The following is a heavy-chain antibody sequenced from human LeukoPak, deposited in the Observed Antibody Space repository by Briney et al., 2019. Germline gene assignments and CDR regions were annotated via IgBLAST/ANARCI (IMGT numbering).Heavy chain of an antibody. J-gene: IGHJ5*02. D-gene: IGHD3-3*01. CDR3: ARTYYDFWSGYYTPNWFDP. CDR2: IYYSGST. V-gene: IGHV4-30-4*01. CDR1: GGSFSGYY. Sequence: SETLSLTCAVYGGSFSGYYWSWIRQPPGKGLEWIGYIYYSGSTYYNPSLKSRVTISVDTSKNQFSLKLSSVTAADTAVYYCARTYYDFWSGYYTPNWFDPWGQGTLVTVSS.